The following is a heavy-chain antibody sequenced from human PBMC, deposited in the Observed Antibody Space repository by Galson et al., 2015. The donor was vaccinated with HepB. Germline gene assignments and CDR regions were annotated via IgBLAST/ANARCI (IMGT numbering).Heavy chain of an antibody. J-gene: IGHJ4*02. Sequence: SLRLSCAASGFSFSSYSMNWVRQAPGEGLEWVSSISSSSSYIYYADSVRGRFTISRDNAKNSLYLQMNSLRAEDTAVYYCARGSVIYCTNGVCTPPDYFDYLGQRTLVTVSS. CDR2: ISSSSSYI. D-gene: IGHD2-8*01. V-gene: IGHV3-21*01. CDR3: ARGSVIYCTNGVCTPPDYFDY. CDR1: GFSFSSYS.